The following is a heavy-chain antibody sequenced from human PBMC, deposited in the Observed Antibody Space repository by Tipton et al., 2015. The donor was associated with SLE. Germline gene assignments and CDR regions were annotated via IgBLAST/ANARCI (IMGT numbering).Heavy chain of an antibody. V-gene: IGHV4-61*02. CDR3: ASGILTGYAAFDI. D-gene: IGHD3-9*01. Sequence: LRLSCTVSGVSLSSAIYYWTWIRQPAGQGLEWIGRIHTSGSTTYNPSLKSRVTISKDTSKNQFSLKLSSVTAADTAVYYCASGILTGYAAFDIWGPGTMVTVSS. CDR2: IHTSGST. J-gene: IGHJ3*02. CDR1: GVSLSSAIYY.